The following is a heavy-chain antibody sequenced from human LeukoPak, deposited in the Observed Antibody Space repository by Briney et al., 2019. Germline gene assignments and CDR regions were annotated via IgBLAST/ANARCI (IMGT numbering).Heavy chain of an antibody. D-gene: IGHD1-26*01. V-gene: IGHV3-9*01. CDR1: GFTFDDYA. J-gene: IGHJ5*02. Sequence: GGSLRLSCAASGFTFDDYAMHWVRQAPGKGLEWVSGISWNSGSIGYADSVKGRFTISRDNAKNSLYLQMNRLRAEDTALYYCAKDIGGSYYQFWFDPWGQGTLVTVSS. CDR2: ISWNSGSI. CDR3: AKDIGGSYYQFWFDP.